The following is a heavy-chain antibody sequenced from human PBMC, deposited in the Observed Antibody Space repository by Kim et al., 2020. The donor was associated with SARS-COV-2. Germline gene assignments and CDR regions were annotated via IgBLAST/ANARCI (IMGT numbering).Heavy chain of an antibody. V-gene: IGHV1-46*01. Sequence: ASVKVSCTASGYSFASLFLHWVRQVPGQGLDWVAIFNPSDETATFAPKFKGRFTLTRDKSRNTAYMELTGLTTEDTAVYYCARGSTFDYRILDFWGQGTL. CDR3: ARGSTFDYRILDF. D-gene: IGHD4-4*01. CDR1: GYSFASLF. CDR2: FNPSDETA. J-gene: IGHJ4*02.